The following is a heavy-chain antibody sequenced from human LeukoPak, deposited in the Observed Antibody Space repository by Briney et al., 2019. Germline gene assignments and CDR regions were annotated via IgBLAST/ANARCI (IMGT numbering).Heavy chain of an antibody. D-gene: IGHD3-10*01. CDR3: ARVYYYGSGSYGWLDP. J-gene: IGHJ5*02. CDR2: IYHSGST. V-gene: IGHV4-30-2*01. Sequence: SETLSLTCAVSGGSISSGGYSWSWIRQPPGKGLEWIGYIYHSGSTYHNPSLKSRVTISVDRSKNQFSLKLSSVTAADTAVYYCARVYYYGSGSYGWLDPWGQGTLVTVSS. CDR1: GGSISSGGYS.